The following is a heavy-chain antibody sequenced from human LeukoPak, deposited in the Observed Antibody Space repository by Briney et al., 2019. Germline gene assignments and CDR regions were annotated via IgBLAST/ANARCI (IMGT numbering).Heavy chain of an antibody. Sequence: ASVKVSCKASGYTFTNYGISWVRQAPGQGLEWMGWISGYNGNTNYAQKVQGRVTMTTDTSTSTAYMELRSLTSDDTAVYYCARVGAYCTSTSCLDYWGQGTLVTVSS. CDR2: ISGYNGNT. D-gene: IGHD2-2*01. V-gene: IGHV1-18*01. J-gene: IGHJ4*02. CDR1: GYTFTNYG. CDR3: ARVGAYCTSTSCLDY.